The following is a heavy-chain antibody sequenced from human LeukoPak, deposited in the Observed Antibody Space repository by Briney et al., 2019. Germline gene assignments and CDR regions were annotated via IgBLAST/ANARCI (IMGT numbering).Heavy chain of an antibody. J-gene: IGHJ4*02. Sequence: ASVKVSCKASGGTFISYAISWVRQAPGQGLEWMGGIIPIFGTANHAQKFQGRVTITADESTSTAYMELSSLRSEDTAVYYCARDPIAVAGPFDYWGQGTLVTVSS. CDR1: GGTFISYA. CDR3: ARDPIAVAGPFDY. CDR2: IIPIFGTA. D-gene: IGHD6-19*01. V-gene: IGHV1-69*13.